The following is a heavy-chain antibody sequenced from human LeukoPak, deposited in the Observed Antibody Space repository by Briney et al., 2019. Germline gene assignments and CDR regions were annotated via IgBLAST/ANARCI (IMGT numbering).Heavy chain of an antibody. V-gene: IGHV3-48*04. D-gene: IGHD3-3*01. Sequence: PGGSLRLSCAASGFTFSTYSINWVRQAPGKGLEWVSHISGSSSTIYYTDSVKGRFTISRDNAKNSLYLQMNSLRAEDTAVYYCARGVLRFLEWSLLGDYMDVWGKGTTVTVSS. J-gene: IGHJ6*03. CDR2: ISGSSSTI. CDR1: GFTFSTYS. CDR3: ARGVLRFLEWSLLGDYMDV.